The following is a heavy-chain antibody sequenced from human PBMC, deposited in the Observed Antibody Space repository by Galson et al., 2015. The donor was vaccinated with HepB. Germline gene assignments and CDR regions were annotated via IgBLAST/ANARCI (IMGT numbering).Heavy chain of an antibody. Sequence: SVKVSCKASGGTFSSYAISWVRQAPGQGLEWMGGIIPIFGTANYAQKFQGRVTITADKSTSTAYMELSSLRSEDTAVYYCARARYSSRGRGEGSFDPWGQGTLVTVSS. V-gene: IGHV1-69*06. CDR3: ARARYSSRGRGEGSFDP. D-gene: IGHD6-13*01. CDR2: IIPIFGTA. CDR1: GGTFSSYA. J-gene: IGHJ5*02.